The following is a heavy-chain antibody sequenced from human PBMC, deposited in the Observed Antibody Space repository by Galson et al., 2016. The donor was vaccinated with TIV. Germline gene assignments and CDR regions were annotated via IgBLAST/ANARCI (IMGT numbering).Heavy chain of an antibody. D-gene: IGHD1-7*01. CDR3: ARRGNYLSDAFGI. CDR1: GFTFSSYS. Sequence: SLRLSCAVSGFTFSSYSMNWVRQAPGKGLEWVASISSTSNYKYYAESVRGRFTISRDNAEDSLYLQINSLRAEDTALYYCARRGNYLSDAFGIWGQGTMVTVSS. V-gene: IGHV3-21*06. J-gene: IGHJ3*02. CDR2: ISSTSNYK.